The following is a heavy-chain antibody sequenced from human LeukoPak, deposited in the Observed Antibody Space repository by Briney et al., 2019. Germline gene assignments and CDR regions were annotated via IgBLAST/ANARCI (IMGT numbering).Heavy chain of an antibody. Sequence: SGPTLVKPTQTLTLPCTFSGYSLSTSGMSVGWIRQPPGKALEWLALIYWDDDKRYSPSLKSRLTITKVTSKNQVVLTMTIMDPVDTATYYCVHNSGGSSGWFGNHYWGQGTLVTVSS. J-gene: IGHJ4*02. CDR3: VHNSGGSSGWFGNHY. CDR1: GYSLSTSGMS. CDR2: IYWDDDK. D-gene: IGHD3-22*01. V-gene: IGHV2-5*02.